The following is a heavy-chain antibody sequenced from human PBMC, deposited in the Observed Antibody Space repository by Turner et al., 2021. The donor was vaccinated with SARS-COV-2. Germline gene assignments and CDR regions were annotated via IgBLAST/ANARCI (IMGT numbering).Heavy chain of an antibody. CDR1: GFTFSPYS. D-gene: IGHD4-17*01. J-gene: IGHJ4*02. Sequence: EVQLVESGGGLVEPGGSLRLSCAASGFTFSPYSMNWVRKAPGKGLEWVSAISGSGGSTYYADSVKGRFTISRDNSKNTLYLQMNSLRAEDTAVYYCAKDEYGDYGVGDYWGQGTLVTVSS. CDR3: AKDEYGDYGVGDY. V-gene: IGHV3-23*04. CDR2: ISGSGGST.